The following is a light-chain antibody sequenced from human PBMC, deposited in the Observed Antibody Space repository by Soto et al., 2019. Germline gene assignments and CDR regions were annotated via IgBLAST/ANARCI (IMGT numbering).Light chain of an antibody. Sequence: DIVWTQYPGTLSLAPGERCTRSCTAIQIVTSSCLALYQRKPGQAPRLLIHTTSIRATDIPDRFSGSGSGTDFTLTISRLQPEDSAVYYCQQCGGSPLFSVGPGTKVDIK. CDR1: QIVTSSC. V-gene: IGKV3-20*01. CDR2: TTS. CDR3: QQCGGSPLFS. J-gene: IGKJ3*01.